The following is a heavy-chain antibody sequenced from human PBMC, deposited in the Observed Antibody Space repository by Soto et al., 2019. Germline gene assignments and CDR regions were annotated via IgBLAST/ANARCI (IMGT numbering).Heavy chain of an antibody. Sequence: EVQLVESGGGLVQSGGSLRLSCAVSGFTFSSYWMSWVRQAPGKGLEWVANIKQDGSEKYYVDSVKGRFTVSRDNAKNSRYLQMTSLRAEDTAVYYCARGGMITMPYWGQGTLVTVSS. CDR1: GFTFSSYW. V-gene: IGHV3-7*01. CDR2: IKQDGSEK. CDR3: ARGGMITMPY. J-gene: IGHJ4*02. D-gene: IGHD3-16*01.